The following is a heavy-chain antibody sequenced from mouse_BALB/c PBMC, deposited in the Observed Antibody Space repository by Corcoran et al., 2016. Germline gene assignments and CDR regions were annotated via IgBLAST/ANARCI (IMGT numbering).Heavy chain of an antibody. CDR2: ISCYNGAT. CDR1: GYSFTGYY. Sequence: LVKPGASVKISCKASGYSFTGYYMHWVKQSHGKSLEWIGYISCYNGATSYNQKFKGKATFTVDTSSSTAYMQFNSLTSGDSAVYYCARITTARYYAMDYWGQGTSVTVSS. V-gene: IGHV1S34*01. D-gene: IGHD1-2*01. CDR3: ARITTARYYAMDY. J-gene: IGHJ4*01.